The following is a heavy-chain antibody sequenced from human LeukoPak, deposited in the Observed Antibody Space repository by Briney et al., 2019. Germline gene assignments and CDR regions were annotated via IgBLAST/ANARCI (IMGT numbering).Heavy chain of an antibody. CDR1: GFTFSSYA. J-gene: IGHJ4*02. D-gene: IGHD2-2*01. V-gene: IGHV3-64D*06. CDR2: ISSNGGST. CDR3: VKVGYSSSTSCYAYFDY. Sequence: GGSLRLSCSASGFTFSSYAMHWVRQAPGKGLEYVSAISSNGGSTYYADSVKGRFTISRDNSKNTLYLQMSSLRAEDTAVYYCVKVGYSSSTSCYAYFDYWGQGTLVTVSS.